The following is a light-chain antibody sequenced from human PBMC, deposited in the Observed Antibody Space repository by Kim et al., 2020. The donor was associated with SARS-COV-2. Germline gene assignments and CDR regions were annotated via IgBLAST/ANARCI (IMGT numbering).Light chain of an antibody. CDR3: YSTDSSGDHRV. CDR1: ALQKKY. Sequence: SYELTQPPSMSVSPGQTARITCSGDALQKKYAFWYQQKSGQAPVLVIYEDSKRPSGIPEKFSGSSSGTMATLAISGAQVEDEADYYCYSTDSSGDHRVFGGGTQLTVL. CDR2: EDS. J-gene: IGLJ3*02. V-gene: IGLV3-10*01.